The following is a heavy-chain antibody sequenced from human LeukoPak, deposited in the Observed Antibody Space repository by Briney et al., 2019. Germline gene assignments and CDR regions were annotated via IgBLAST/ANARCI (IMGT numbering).Heavy chain of an antibody. CDR3: ARRVDATRWFDP. J-gene: IGHJ5*02. CDR1: GFTFSNYF. CDR2: INSDGTTT. D-gene: IGHD2-15*01. Sequence: GGSLRLSCAASGFTFSNYFMHWVRQAPGKGLAWVLRINSDGTTTMYADSVKGRFTISRDNAKNTLYLQMNSLRDEDTAVYYCARRVDATRWFDPWGQGTLVAVSS. V-gene: IGHV3-74*03.